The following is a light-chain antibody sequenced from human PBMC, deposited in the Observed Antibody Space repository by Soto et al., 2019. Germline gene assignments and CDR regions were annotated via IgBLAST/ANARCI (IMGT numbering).Light chain of an antibody. CDR1: QHINNR. J-gene: IGKJ4*01. Sequence: EIVLTQSPATLSLSPGGSVTLSCRASQHINNRLVWYQQRPGQAPRLLIYDASNLATGIPARFSGSGSGTDFTLTISSLEPEDFAVYYCQQRSSWPLTFGGGARVEI. CDR3: QQRSSWPLT. CDR2: DAS. V-gene: IGKV3-11*01.